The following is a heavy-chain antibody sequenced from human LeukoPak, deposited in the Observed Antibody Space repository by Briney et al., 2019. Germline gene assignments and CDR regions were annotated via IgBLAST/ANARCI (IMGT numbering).Heavy chain of an antibody. D-gene: IGHD2-21*02. CDR3: ARDQWGGDYIHDAFDI. J-gene: IGHJ3*02. V-gene: IGHV4-61*02. CDR1: GGSINSGTSY. CDR2: IYTSGRT. Sequence: PSETLSLTCTVSGGSINSGTSYWSWIRQPAGKGLEWIGRIYTSGRTYYNPSLKSRVTISVDMSENQFSLRLSSVTAADTAVYYCARDQWGGDYIHDAFDIWGQGTMVTVSS.